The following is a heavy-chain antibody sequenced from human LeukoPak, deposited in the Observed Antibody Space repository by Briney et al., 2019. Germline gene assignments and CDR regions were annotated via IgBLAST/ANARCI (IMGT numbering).Heavy chain of an antibody. CDR2: INPSGGST. D-gene: IGHD3-10*01. Sequence: VASVKVSCKASGYTFTSYYMHWVRQAPGQGLEWMGIINPSGGSTSYAQKFQGRVTMTRDTSTSTVYMELSSLRSEDTAVYYCARDRYYGSGSYYSYYYYYMDVWGKGTTVTISS. V-gene: IGHV1-46*01. CDR3: ARDRYYGSGSYYSYYYYYMDV. J-gene: IGHJ6*03. CDR1: GYTFTSYY.